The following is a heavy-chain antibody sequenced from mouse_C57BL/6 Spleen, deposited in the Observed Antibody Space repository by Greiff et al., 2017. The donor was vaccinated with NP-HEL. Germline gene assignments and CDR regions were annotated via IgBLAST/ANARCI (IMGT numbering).Heavy chain of an antibody. V-gene: IGHV1-55*01. D-gene: IGHD6-1*01. Sequence: QVQLQQPGAELVRPGTSVKLSCKASGYTFTSYWITWVKQRPGQGLEWIGDIYPGSGSTNYNEKFKSKATLTVDTSSSTAYMQLSSLTSEDSAVYYCAREKSSSLFDYWGQGTTLTVSS. CDR2: IYPGSGST. CDR1: GYTFTSYW. J-gene: IGHJ2*01. CDR3: AREKSSSLFDY.